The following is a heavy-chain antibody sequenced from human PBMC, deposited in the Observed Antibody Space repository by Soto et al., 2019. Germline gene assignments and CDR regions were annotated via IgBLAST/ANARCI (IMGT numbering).Heavy chain of an antibody. CDR3: ARVDGSFDH. CDR2: IYYSGRT. Sequence: PSETLSPTCTVSGGSISGSSYYWGWIRQPPGKGLEWIGSIYYSGRTYYNPSLKSRVTISVDTSKNQLSLKVSSVTAADKAVYYCARVDGSFDHWGQGTLVTVS. CDR1: GGSISGSSYY. V-gene: IGHV4-39*01. J-gene: IGHJ4*02.